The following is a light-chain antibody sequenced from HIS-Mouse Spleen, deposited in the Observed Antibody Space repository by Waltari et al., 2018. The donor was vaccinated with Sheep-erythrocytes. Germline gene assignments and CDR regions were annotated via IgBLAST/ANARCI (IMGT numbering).Light chain of an antibody. CDR3: YSTDSSGNHWV. V-gene: IGLV3-10*01. CDR2: EDS. CDR1: ALPKKY. Sequence: SYELTQPPSVSVSPGQTARITCPGDALPKKYAYWYQQTSGQAPVLVIYEDSKRPAGVPGRFSGSSSGTMANLTSSGAQVDDDADYYCYSTDSSGNHWVFGGGTKLTVL. J-gene: IGLJ3*02.